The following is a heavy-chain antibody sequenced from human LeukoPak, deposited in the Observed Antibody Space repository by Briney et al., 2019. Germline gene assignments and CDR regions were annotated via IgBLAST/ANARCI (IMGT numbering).Heavy chain of an antibody. CDR2: INHSGST. J-gene: IGHJ6*03. V-gene: IGHV4-34*01. D-gene: IGHD3-3*01. Sequence: SETLSLTCAVYGGSFRDYYWSWIRQPPGKGLEWIGEINHSGSTNYNPSLKSRVTISLDTSKNQFSLKLTSVTAADTAVYYCARRSYDFWSGYYPGIDYYYMDVWGKGTTVTVSS. CDR1: GGSFRDYY. CDR3: ARRSYDFWSGYYPGIDYYYMDV.